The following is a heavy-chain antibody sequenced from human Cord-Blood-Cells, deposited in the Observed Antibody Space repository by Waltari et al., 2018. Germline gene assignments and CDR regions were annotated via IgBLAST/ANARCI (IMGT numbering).Heavy chain of an antibody. J-gene: IGHJ3*02. CDR1: GYTLTESS. CDR3: ATAGDYGGNSVFAFDI. D-gene: IGHD4-17*01. V-gene: IGHV1-24*01. CDR2: FDPEDGET. Sequence: QVQLVQSGAEVKKPGASVTVSCTVSGYTLTESSMHLLRQAHGKGLEWMGGFDPEDGETIYAQEFQGRVTMTEDTSTDTAYMELSSLRSEDTAVYYCATAGDYGGNSVFAFDIWGQGTMVTVSS.